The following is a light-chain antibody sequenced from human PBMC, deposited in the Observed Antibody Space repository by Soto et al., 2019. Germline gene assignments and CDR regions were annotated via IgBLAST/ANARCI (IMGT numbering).Light chain of an antibody. CDR2: AAS. J-gene: IGKJ1*01. CDR3: QQSYSTPRT. V-gene: IGKV1-39*01. CDR1: QSISSY. Sequence: DIQMTHFPPSLFASEGTGVPIPSGQSQSISSYLTWNQQKPGKAPKLLIYAASSLQSGVPSRFSGSGSGTDFTLTISSLQPEDFATYYCQQSYSTPRTFGQGTKVEIK.